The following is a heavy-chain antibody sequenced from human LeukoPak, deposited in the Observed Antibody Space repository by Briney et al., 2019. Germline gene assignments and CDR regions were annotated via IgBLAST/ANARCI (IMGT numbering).Heavy chain of an antibody. J-gene: IGHJ6*02. Sequence: APVKVSCKASGGTFSSYAISWVRQAPGQGLEWMGRIIPIFGIANYAQKFQGRVTITADKSTSTAYMELSSLRSEDTAVYYCARDSSGYGPYYYGMDVWGQGTTVTVSS. D-gene: IGHD3-22*01. V-gene: IGHV1-69*04. CDR1: GGTFSSYA. CDR3: ARDSSGYGPYYYGMDV. CDR2: IIPIFGIA.